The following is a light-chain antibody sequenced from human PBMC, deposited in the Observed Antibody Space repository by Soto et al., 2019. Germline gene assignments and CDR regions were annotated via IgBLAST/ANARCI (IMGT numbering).Light chain of an antibody. Sequence: EIVMTQSPATLSVSPGERPTLSCRASQGVTTNFAWYQQKSGQSPRILIYDVSTRATGIPDKLSGSGSGTDLNLTISRLEPEDFAVYYCQQRSTWPLTFGGGTKVDIK. CDR3: QQRSTWPLT. CDR1: QGVTTN. V-gene: IGKV3-11*01. CDR2: DVS. J-gene: IGKJ4*01.